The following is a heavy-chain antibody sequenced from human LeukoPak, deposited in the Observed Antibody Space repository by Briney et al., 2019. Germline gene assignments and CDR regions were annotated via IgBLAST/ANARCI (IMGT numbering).Heavy chain of an antibody. Sequence: SETLSLTCTVSGGSISSQYWSWIRQPPAKGLEGMGYIYYSGSTSYNTSLKSRVTISVDTSENQFSLRLSSVTAADTAVYYCARDIISEYSSSHSHFDPWGQGTLVTVSS. CDR2: IYYSGST. V-gene: IGHV4-59*11. CDR3: ARDIISEYSSSHSHFDP. D-gene: IGHD6-6*01. CDR1: GGSISSQY. J-gene: IGHJ5*02.